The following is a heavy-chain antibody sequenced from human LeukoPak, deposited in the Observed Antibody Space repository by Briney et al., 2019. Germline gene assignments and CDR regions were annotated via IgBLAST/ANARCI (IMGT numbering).Heavy chain of an antibody. Sequence: PGGSLRLSCAASGFTVSSDYMSWVRQASGKGLEWVSVIYSGGSTYYADSVKGRFTISRDNSKNTLYLQMNSLRAEDTAVYYCARVPTNPYYYDSSGYSYYFDYWGQGTLVTVSS. CDR1: GFTVSSDY. D-gene: IGHD3-22*01. V-gene: IGHV3-66*01. CDR3: ARVPTNPYYYDSSGYSYYFDY. J-gene: IGHJ4*02. CDR2: IYSGGST.